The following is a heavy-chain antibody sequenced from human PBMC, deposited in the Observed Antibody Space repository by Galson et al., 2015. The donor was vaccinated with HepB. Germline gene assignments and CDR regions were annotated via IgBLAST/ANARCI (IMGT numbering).Heavy chain of an antibody. Sequence: QSGAEVKKPGESLRISCKGSGYSFTSYWISWVRQMPGKGLEWMGRIDPSDSYTNYSPSFQGHVTISADKSISTAYLQWSSLKASDTAMYYCARPWAVAGGDEDWFDPWGQGTLVTVSS. CDR3: ARPWAVAGGDEDWFDP. CDR1: GYSFTSYW. V-gene: IGHV5-10-1*01. J-gene: IGHJ5*02. CDR2: IDPSDSYT. D-gene: IGHD3-16*01.